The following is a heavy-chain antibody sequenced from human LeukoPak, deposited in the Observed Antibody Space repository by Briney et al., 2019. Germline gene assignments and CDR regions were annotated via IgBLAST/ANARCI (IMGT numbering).Heavy chain of an antibody. CDR3: ARGKMVYAPFVY. Sequence: GGSLRLSCAASGFTVSSNYMSWVRQAPGKGLEWVSVIYSGGSTYYADSVKGRFTISRDNSKNTLYLQMNSLRAEDTAVYYCARGKMVYAPFVYWGQGTLVTVSS. CDR1: GFTVSSNY. V-gene: IGHV3-53*01. D-gene: IGHD2-8*01. J-gene: IGHJ4*02. CDR2: IYSGGST.